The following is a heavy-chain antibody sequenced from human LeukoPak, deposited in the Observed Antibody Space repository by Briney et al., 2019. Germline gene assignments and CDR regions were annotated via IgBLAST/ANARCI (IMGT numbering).Heavy chain of an antibody. Sequence: GGSLRPSCLASGFTYNTYWMSWIRQAPGKGLEWVANIKWDENEKHYGESVRGRFIISRDNAQNTMYLQMNNLGAEDTALYYCTRAGSYGAGSRDYWGRGTLVTVS. J-gene: IGHJ4*02. D-gene: IGHD3-10*01. CDR2: IKWDENEK. V-gene: IGHV3-7*01. CDR3: TRAGSYGAGSRDY. CDR1: GFTYNTYW.